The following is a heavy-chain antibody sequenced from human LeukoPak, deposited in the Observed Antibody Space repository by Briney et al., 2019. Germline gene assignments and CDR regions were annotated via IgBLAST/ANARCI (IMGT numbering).Heavy chain of an antibody. CDR2: IRAKVFGETT. CDR3: ARVVSHDFWSTFYPRWFDP. D-gene: IGHD3-3*01. J-gene: IGHJ5*02. V-gene: IGHV3-49*04. CDR1: GFTVGEFA. Sequence: GGSLRLSCSGFGFTVGEFAMSWVRQAPGKRLEWVGFIRAKVFGETTEYGASVKGRFSISRDDSKSIAYLQMDSLKAEDTAVYYCARVVSHDFWSTFYPRWFDPWGQGTLVTVSS.